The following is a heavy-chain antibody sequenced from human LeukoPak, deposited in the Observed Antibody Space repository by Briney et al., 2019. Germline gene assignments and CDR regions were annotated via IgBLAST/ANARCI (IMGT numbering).Heavy chain of an antibody. CDR3: AKVAPSLDPRRGYFDY. D-gene: IGHD3-9*01. CDR1: GFTFSSYA. CDR2: ISGSGGST. V-gene: IGHV3-23*01. Sequence: GGSLRLSCAASGFTFSSYAMSWVRQAPGKGLEWVSAISGSGGSTYYADSVKGRFTISRDNSKNTLYLQMNSLRAEDTAVYYCAKVAPSLDPRRGYFDYWGQGTLVTVSS. J-gene: IGHJ4*02.